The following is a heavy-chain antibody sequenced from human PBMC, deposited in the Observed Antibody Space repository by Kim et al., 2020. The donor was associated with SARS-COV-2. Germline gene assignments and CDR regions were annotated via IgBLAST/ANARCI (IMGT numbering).Heavy chain of an antibody. CDR2: PNSGGT. V-gene: IGHV1-2*02. J-gene: IGHJ4*02. Sequence: PNSGGTNYAQKFQGRVTMTRDTSISTAYMELSRLRSDDTAVYYCADGFDYWGQGTLVTVSS. CDR3: ADGFDY.